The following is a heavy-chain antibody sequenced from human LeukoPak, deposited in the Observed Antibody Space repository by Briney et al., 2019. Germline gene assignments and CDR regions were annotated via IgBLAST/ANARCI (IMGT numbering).Heavy chain of an antibody. D-gene: IGHD6-19*01. CDR2: ISYDGSNK. Sequence: GGSLRLSCAASGFTFSSYAMHWVRQAPGKGLEWVAVISYDGSNKYYADSVKGRFPISSDNSKNTLYLQMNSLRAEDTAVYYCAREVVAGVNAFDIWGQGTMVTVSS. CDR1: GFTFSSYA. J-gene: IGHJ3*02. V-gene: IGHV3-30*04. CDR3: AREVVAGVNAFDI.